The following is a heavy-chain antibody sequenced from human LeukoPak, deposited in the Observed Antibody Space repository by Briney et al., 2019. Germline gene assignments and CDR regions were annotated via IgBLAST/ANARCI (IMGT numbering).Heavy chain of an antibody. Sequence: GGSLRLSCVASGFTFSDYAMARVRQAPGKGLEWVSAITSGGDHTYYAGSVRGRFSISRDNSKNTLYLQMNGLTAEDTALYFCAKDGLPYDTSAHVYYFDYWGQGTLVAVSS. CDR1: GFTFSDYA. D-gene: IGHD3-22*01. J-gene: IGHJ4*02. CDR3: AKDGLPYDTSAHVYYFDY. CDR2: ITSGGDHT. V-gene: IGHV3-23*01.